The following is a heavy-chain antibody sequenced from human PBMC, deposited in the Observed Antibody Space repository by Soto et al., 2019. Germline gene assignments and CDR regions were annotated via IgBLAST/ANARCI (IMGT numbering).Heavy chain of an antibody. CDR2: INHSGST. CDR1: GGSFSGYY. Sequence: PSETLSLTCAVYGGSFSGYYWSWIRQPPGKGLEWIGEINHSGSTNYNPSLKSRVTISVDTSKNQFSLKLSSVTAADTAVYYCARGRRYYDSSGYLDYWGQGTLVTVSS. J-gene: IGHJ4*02. V-gene: IGHV4-34*01. D-gene: IGHD3-22*01. CDR3: ARGRRYYDSSGYLDY.